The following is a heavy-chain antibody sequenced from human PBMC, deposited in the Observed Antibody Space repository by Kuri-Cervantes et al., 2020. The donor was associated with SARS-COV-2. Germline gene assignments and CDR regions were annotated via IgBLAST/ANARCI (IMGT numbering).Heavy chain of an antibody. J-gene: IGHJ4*02. V-gene: IGHV3-48*03. CDR3: AKGRRPTYYSSVDY. CDR2: ISSSGTTI. D-gene: IGHD2-2*02. CDR1: GFTFRSYE. Sequence: GESLKISCAASGFTFRSYEMHWVRQAPGKGLEWVSSISSSGTTINYADSVKGRFTISRDNSKNTLYLHMNSLRVDDTAVYYCAKGRRPTYYSSVDYCGQGTLVTVSS.